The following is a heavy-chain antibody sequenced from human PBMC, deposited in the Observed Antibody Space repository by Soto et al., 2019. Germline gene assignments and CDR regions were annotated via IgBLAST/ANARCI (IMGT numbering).Heavy chain of an antibody. CDR3: FLPVSLIPH. Sequence: QVHLLQSGAEVKKPGSSVKVACKASGGTFSSYSISWGRQAPGQGLEWMGRIIPSLGLLNYAQKFQGRVRITADKSTSTAYMELTGRRSEDTAVYYCFLPVSLIPHWGHGTLVTVSS. V-gene: IGHV1-69*02. CDR2: IIPSLGLL. CDR1: GGTFSSYS. J-gene: IGHJ4*01.